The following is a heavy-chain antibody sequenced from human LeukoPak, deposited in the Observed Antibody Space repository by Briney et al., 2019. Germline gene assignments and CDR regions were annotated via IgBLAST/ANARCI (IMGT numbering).Heavy chain of an antibody. CDR3: ARDLLGYNPFDY. CDR1: GFTISSRY. Sequence: GGSLRLSCAASGFTISSRYMSWVRQAPGKGLEWVSVIYSGGSTRYADSVKGRFTISRDNSKNTLYLQMNSLRPEDTAVYYCARDLLGYNPFDYWGQGTLVTVSS. V-gene: IGHV3-66*01. D-gene: IGHD1-14*01. J-gene: IGHJ4*02. CDR2: IYSGGST.